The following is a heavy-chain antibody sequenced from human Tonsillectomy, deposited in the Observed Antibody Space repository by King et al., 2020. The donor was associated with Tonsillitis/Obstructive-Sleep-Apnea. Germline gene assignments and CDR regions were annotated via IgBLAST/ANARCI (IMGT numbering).Heavy chain of an antibody. V-gene: IGHV1-2*02. J-gene: IGHJ4*02. D-gene: IGHD2-15*01. CDR2: INPSSGGT. CDR3: AREGIAFAA. Sequence: VQLVESGAEVKKPGASVKVSCKASRDTFTDYYIHWVRQAPGQGLEWMGGINPSSGGTHFAQKVQGRVTMTRDTSISTAYMALSSLRSDDTAVYYCAREGIAFAAGGQGTLVTVSS. CDR1: RDTFTDYY.